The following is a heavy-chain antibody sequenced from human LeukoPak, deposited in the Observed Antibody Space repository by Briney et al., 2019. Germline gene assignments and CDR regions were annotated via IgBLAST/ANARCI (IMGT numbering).Heavy chain of an antibody. J-gene: IGHJ4*02. CDR2: LNHSGIT. D-gene: IGHD2-15*01. Sequence: KTSETLSLTCAVYGGSFSGYYWSWIRQSPGKGLEWIGELNHSGITNYNPSLKTRVTISVDTSKNQLSLKLRSMTAADTAVYYCARDDRRYCSGGTCYSRDYWGQGTLVTVSS. CDR3: ARDDRRYCSGGTCYSRDY. CDR1: GGSFSGYY. V-gene: IGHV4-34*01.